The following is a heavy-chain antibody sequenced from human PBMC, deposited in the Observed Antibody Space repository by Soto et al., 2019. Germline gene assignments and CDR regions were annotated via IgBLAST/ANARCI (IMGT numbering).Heavy chain of an antibody. Sequence: QVQLVESGGGVVQPGRSLRLSCAASGFTFSSYGMHWVRQAPGKGLEWVAVISYDGSNKYYADSVKGRFTISRDNSKNTLYLQMNSLRAEDTAVYYCAKEDWGAWGYWGQRTLVTVSS. V-gene: IGHV3-30*18. CDR2: ISYDGSNK. J-gene: IGHJ4*02. CDR3: AKEDWGAWGY. CDR1: GFTFSSYG. D-gene: IGHD7-27*01.